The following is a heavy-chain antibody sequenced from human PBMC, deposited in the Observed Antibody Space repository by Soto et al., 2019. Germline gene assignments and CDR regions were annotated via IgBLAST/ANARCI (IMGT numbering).Heavy chain of an antibody. CDR3: ARHRGYYDILTAYFYYYYGMDV. J-gene: IGHJ6*02. CDR1: GYSFTSYW. V-gene: IGHV5-51*01. Sequence: GESLKISCKGSGYSFTSYWIGWVRQMPGKGLEWMGIIYPGDSDTRYSPSFQGQVTISADKSISTAYLQWSSLKASDTAMYYCARHRGYYDILTAYFYYYYGMDVWGQGTTVTVS. CDR2: IYPGDSDT. D-gene: IGHD3-9*01.